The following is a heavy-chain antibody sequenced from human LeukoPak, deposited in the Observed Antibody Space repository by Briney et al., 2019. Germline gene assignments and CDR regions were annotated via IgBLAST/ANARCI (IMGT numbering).Heavy chain of an antibody. V-gene: IGHV3-23*01. J-gene: IGHJ3*02. D-gene: IGHD1-26*01. CDR1: GFTFSSYA. Sequence: GGSLRLSCAASGFTFSSYAMSWVRQAPGKGLEWVSAISGSGGSTYYADSVKGRFTISRDNSKNTLYLQMNSLRAEDTAVYYCARGKSIVGASEAFDIWGQGTMVTVSS. CDR2: ISGSGGST. CDR3: ARGKSIVGASEAFDI.